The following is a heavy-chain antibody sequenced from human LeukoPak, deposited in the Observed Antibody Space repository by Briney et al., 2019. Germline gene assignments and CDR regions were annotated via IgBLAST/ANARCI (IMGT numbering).Heavy chain of an antibody. D-gene: IGHD4-11*01. V-gene: IGHV1-46*01. Sequence: ASVKVSCKASGYTFTRYYMHWVRQAPGQGLEWMGIINPSGGSTSYAQKFQGRVTMTRDMSTSTVYMELSSLRSEDTAVYYCARETPAHDYSTHDQAENIDNWFDPWGQGTLVIVSS. CDR3: ARETPAHDYSTHDQAENIDNWFDP. CDR1: GYTFTRYY. J-gene: IGHJ5*02. CDR2: INPSGGST.